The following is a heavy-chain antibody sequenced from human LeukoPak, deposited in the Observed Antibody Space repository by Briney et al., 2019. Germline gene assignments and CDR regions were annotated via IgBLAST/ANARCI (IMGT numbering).Heavy chain of an antibody. CDR3: ARGVMVREKPFFDY. Sequence: SETLSLTCTVSGGSISSTSYYWGWIRQPPGKGLEWIGRIYTSGSTNYNPSLKSRVTMSVDTSKNQFSLKLSSVTAADTAVYYCARGVMVREKPFFDYWGQGTLVTVSS. J-gene: IGHJ4*02. CDR2: IYTSGST. CDR1: GGSISSTSYY. D-gene: IGHD3-10*01. V-gene: IGHV4-61*02.